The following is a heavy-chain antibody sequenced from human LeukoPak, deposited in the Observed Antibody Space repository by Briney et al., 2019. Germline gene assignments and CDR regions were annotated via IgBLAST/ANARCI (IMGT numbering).Heavy chain of an antibody. CDR1: GFTFSSDG. CDR3: ASERRRGWFDY. CDR2: IKEDGSEK. D-gene: IGHD6-19*01. V-gene: IGHV3-7*01. Sequence: PGGSLRLSCAASGFTFSSDGVSCVRQAAGKGLEGVANIKEDGSEKYYVHYVKGRLNTSRANAKTPLSLQMHSLRAEDTAVYYCASERRRGWFDYWGQGTLVTVSS. J-gene: IGHJ4*02.